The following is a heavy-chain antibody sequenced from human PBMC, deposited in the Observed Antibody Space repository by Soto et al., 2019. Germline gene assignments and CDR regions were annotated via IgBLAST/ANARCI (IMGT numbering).Heavy chain of an antibody. CDR2: IYHSGST. Sequence: SETLSLTCAVSGGSISSSNWWSWVRQPPGKGLEWIGEIYHSGSTNYNPSLKSRVTISVDKSKNQFSLKLSSVTAADTAVYYWARGIAILRSTYYDFWGGCLRRWFDNWFDPWGQGTLVTVSS. V-gene: IGHV4-4*02. CDR1: GGSISSSNW. CDR3: ARGIAILRSTYYDFWGGCLRRWFDNWFDP. J-gene: IGHJ5*02. D-gene: IGHD3-3*01.